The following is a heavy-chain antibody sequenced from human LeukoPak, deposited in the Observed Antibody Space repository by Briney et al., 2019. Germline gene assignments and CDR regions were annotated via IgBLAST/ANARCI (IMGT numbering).Heavy chain of an antibody. D-gene: IGHD3-10*01. CDR3: ASYFPGY. CDR2: INHSGST. CDR1: GGSFSGYY. J-gene: IGHJ4*02. V-gene: IGHV4-34*01. Sequence: SETLSLTCAVYGGSFSGYYWSWIRQPPGKGLEWIGEINHSGSTNYNPSLKSRVTISVDTSKNQFSLKLSSVTAADTAVNYCASYFPGYWGQGTLVTVSS.